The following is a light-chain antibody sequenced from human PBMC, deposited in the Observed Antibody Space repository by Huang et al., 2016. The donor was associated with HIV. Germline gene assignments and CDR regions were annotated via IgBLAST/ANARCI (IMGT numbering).Light chain of an antibody. J-gene: IGKJ4*01. CDR1: QSVRSS. V-gene: IGKV3-15*01. CDR3: QQYNDWPPLT. CDR2: EAS. Sequence: EVVMTQSPATLSVSPGERVTLSCRASQSVRSSLAWYQQTPGQAPRLLICEASTRPTGIPARFSDSEAGTDCTLTISSLQSEDFAVYYCQQYNDWPPLTCGGGTKVAIK.